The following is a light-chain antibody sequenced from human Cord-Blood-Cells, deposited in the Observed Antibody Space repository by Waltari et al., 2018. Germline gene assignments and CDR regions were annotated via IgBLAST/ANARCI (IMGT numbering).Light chain of an antibody. V-gene: IGLV2-14*01. CDR1: SSDVGGYNY. Sequence: QSALTQPASVSGSPGQSITISCTGTSSDVGGYNYVPWYKQHPGKAPKLMIYEFSNRPSGVSNRFSGSKSGNTASLTISGLQAEDEADYYCSSYTSSSTLAFGGGTKLTVL. CDR2: EFS. CDR3: SSYTSSSTLA. J-gene: IGLJ2*01.